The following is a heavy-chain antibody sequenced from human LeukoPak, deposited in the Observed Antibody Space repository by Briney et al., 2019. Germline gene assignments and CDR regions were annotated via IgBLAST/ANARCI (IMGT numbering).Heavy chain of an antibody. CDR1: GFTFSNYA. V-gene: IGHV3-23*01. D-gene: IGHD1-1*01. CDR2: LRGDGET. Sequence: GGSLRLSCAASGFTFSNYAMSWVRQAPAGGLEWVSSLRGDGETFYADSVKGRFTLSRDDSRNTVYLQLNNLRVEDTAVYYCAKASWVSNVDAVLWGQGTLITVSS. CDR3: AKASWVSNVDAVL. J-gene: IGHJ4*02.